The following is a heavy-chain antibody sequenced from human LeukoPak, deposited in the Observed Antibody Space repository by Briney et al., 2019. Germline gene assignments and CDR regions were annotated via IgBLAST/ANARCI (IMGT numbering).Heavy chain of an antibody. CDR3: ARVRSGGYFDF. D-gene: IGHD3-3*01. CDR2: IRSSGSTM. CDR1: RFTFSSYE. J-gene: IGHJ4*02. Sequence: PGGSLRLSCAASRFTFSSYEMNWVRQAPGKGLEWVSYIRSSGSTMYYADSVKGRFTISRDNAKNSLFLQMNSLRAEDTAVYYCARVRSGGYFDFWGQGTLVTVSS. V-gene: IGHV3-48*03.